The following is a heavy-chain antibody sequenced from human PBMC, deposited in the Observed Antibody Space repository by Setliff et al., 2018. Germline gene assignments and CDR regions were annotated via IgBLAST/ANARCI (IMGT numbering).Heavy chain of an antibody. J-gene: IGHJ4*02. CDR1: GVSVSSVNSY. Sequence: PSETLSLTCTVSGVSVSSVNSYWSWIRQPPGKGLEWIGYIHYSGNTNYNPSLKSRVTISFNTSKNQFSLNLNSVTAADTAVYYCARYRNYFDSSGQTQYYFDYWGQGTLVTVSS. CDR3: ARYRNYFDSSGQTQYYFDY. D-gene: IGHD3-22*01. CDR2: IHYSGNT. V-gene: IGHV4-61*01.